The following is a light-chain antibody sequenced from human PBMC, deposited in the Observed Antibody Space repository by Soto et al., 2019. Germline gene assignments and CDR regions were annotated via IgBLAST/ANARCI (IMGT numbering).Light chain of an antibody. CDR2: AAS. CDR3: QKHNSVPLT. V-gene: IGKV1-27*01. J-gene: IGKJ4*01. CDR1: QDVKNY. Sequence: DLQMTQSPSSLSASVGDRVTITCRASQDVKNYLAWYQQKPGKVPKLLIYAASTLQSGVPSRFSGSGSGTAFTLTINSLQPEDVGSYYCQKHNSVPLTFGGGTKVEIK.